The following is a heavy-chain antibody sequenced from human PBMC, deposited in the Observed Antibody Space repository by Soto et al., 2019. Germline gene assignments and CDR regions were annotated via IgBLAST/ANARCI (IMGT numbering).Heavy chain of an antibody. J-gene: IGHJ3*02. V-gene: IGHV1-69*01. CDR2: IIPIFGTA. Sequence: QVQLVQSGAEVKKPGSSVKVSCKASGGTFSSYAISWVRQAPGQGLEWMGGIIPIFGTANYAQKFQGRVTITADESTSTAYMELSSLRSEDTAVYYCARVQREYYYDSSGYYYVPNAFDIWGQGTMVTVSS. D-gene: IGHD3-22*01. CDR3: ARVQREYYYDSSGYYYVPNAFDI. CDR1: GGTFSSYA.